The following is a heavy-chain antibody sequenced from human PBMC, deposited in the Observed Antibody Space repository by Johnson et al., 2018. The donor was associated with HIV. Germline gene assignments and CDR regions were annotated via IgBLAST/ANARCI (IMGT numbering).Heavy chain of an antibody. V-gene: IGHV3-30*03. Sequence: QMQLVESGGGVVQPGRSLRLSCAASGFTFSSYGMHWVRQAPGKGLEWVAVISYDGSNKYYADSVKGRFTISRDNSKNTLYLQMNSLRAEDTAVYYCAREIIVGPTTSDSDAFDIWGQGTMVTVSS. CDR3: AREIIVGPTTSDSDAFDI. CDR2: ISYDGSNK. CDR1: GFTFSSYG. J-gene: IGHJ3*02. D-gene: IGHD1-26*01.